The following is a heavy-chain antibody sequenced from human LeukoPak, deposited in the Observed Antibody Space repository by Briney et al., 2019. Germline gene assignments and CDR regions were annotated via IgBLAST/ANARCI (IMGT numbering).Heavy chain of an antibody. CDR3: AREGAAAGALYAFDI. CDR1: GFTVSSNY. CDR2: IYSGGST. J-gene: IGHJ3*02. Sequence: GGSLRLSCAASGFTVSSNYMSWVRQAPGKGLEWISVIYSGGSTYYADSVKGRFTISRDNSKNTLYLQMNSLRAEDTAVYYCAREGAAAGALYAFDIWGQGTMVTVSS. D-gene: IGHD6-13*01. V-gene: IGHV3-53*01.